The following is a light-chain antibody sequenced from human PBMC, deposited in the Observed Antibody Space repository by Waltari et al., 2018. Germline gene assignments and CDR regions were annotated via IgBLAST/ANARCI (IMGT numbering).Light chain of an antibody. Sequence: QSVLTQPPSASGTPGQRVIISCSGTSSNIGSNTVSWYQQLPGTAPKLLIYSNNQRPSGVPDRFSGSKSGTSLAISGLQSEDEADYYCAAWDDSLNGHVFGTGTKVTVL. V-gene: IGLV1-44*01. J-gene: IGLJ1*01. CDR1: SSNIGSNT. CDR2: SNN. CDR3: AAWDDSLNGHV.